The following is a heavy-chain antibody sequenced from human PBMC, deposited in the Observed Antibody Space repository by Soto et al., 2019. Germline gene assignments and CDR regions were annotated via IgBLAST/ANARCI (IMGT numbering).Heavy chain of an antibody. V-gene: IGHV4-61*01. J-gene: IGHJ6*02. Sequence: SETLSLTCTVSGGSVISGSYYWSWIRQPPGKGLEWIGYIYYSGSTNYNPSLKSRVTISVDTSKNQFSLKLSSVTAADTAVYYCARGDVVVTAIQGRGYYYYGMDVWGQGTTVTVSS. CDR3: ARGDVVVTAIQGRGYYYYGMDV. CDR1: GGSVISGSYY. CDR2: IYYSGST. D-gene: IGHD2-21*02.